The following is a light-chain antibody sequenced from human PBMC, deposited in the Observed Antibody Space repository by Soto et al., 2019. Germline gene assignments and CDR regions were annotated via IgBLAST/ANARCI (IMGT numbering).Light chain of an antibody. CDR1: QGIRNN. Sequence: DIQMTQSPSSLFASVGDRVTITCRASQGIRNNLGLYQQKPGKAPKRLIYGTSNLQYGAPSRFSGSGSGTEFTLTITSLQPEDFATHYCLQHDTYPRTFGQATKVDIK. J-gene: IGKJ1*01. CDR3: LQHDTYPRT. CDR2: GTS. V-gene: IGKV1-17*01.